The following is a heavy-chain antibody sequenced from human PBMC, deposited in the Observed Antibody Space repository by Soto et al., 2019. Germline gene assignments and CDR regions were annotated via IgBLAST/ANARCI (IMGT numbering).Heavy chain of an antibody. CDR3: AREPRIYTAMAKFDY. CDR1: GGSFIGYY. V-gene: IGHV4-34*01. Sequence: SETLSLTCAVYGGSFIGYYWSWIRQPPGKGLEWIGEINHSGSTNYNPSLKSRVTISVDTSKNQFSLKLSSVTAADTAVYYCAREPRIYTAMAKFDYWGQGTLVTVSS. D-gene: IGHD5-18*01. CDR2: INHSGST. J-gene: IGHJ4*02.